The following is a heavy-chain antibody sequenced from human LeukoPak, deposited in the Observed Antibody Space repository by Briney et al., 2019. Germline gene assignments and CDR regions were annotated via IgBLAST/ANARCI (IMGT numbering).Heavy chain of an antibody. D-gene: IGHD3-16*02. CDR1: GFTFSSYS. J-gene: IGHJ3*02. CDR2: ISSSSSTI. CDR3: ARVRSLNDAFDI. V-gene: IGHV3-48*04. Sequence: GGSLRLSCAASGFTFSSYSMNWDRQAPGKGLEWVSYISSSSSTIYYADSVKGRFTISRDNAKNSLYLQMNSLRAEDTAVYYCARVRSLNDAFDIWGQGTMVTVSS.